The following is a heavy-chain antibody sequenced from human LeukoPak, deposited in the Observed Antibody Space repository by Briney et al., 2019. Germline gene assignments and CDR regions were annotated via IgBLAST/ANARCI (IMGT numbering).Heavy chain of an antibody. J-gene: IGHJ4*02. V-gene: IGHV3-7*01. Sequence: GGSLRLSCAASGFTFSSYWMSWVRQAPGKGLEWVANIKQDGSEKYYVDSVKGRFTISRDNAKNSLYLQMNSLRAEDTAVYYCARAMHYYDSSGPGFDYWGQGTLVTVSS. CDR1: GFTFSSYW. D-gene: IGHD3-22*01. CDR2: IKQDGSEK. CDR3: ARAMHYYDSSGPGFDY.